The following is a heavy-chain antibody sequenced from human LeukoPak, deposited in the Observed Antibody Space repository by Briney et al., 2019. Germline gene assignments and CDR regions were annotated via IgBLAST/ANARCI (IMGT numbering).Heavy chain of an antibody. Sequence: PGGSLRLSCAASGFTFDDYAMHWVRHAPGKGLEWVSLISGDGGSTYYADSVKGRFTISRDNSKNSLYLQMNSLRTEDTALYYCAKYSSRYYYYYGMDVRGQGTTVTVSS. CDR2: ISGDGGST. CDR3: AKYSSRYYYYYGMDV. J-gene: IGHJ6*02. CDR1: GFTFDDYA. D-gene: IGHD6-13*01. V-gene: IGHV3-43*02.